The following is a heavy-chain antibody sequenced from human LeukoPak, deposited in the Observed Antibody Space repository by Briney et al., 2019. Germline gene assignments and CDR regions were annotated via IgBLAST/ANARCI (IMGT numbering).Heavy chain of an antibody. V-gene: IGHV4-59*01. CDR2: IYYSGST. CDR1: GGSISSYY. D-gene: IGHD3-22*01. Sequence: SETLSLTCTVSGGSISSYYWSWIRQSPGKGLEWFGYIYYSGSTDYNPSLKSRVTISVDTSKNQFSLRLSSVTAADTAVYYCARGIGLQYDTSGYYYYAFDMWGQGTMVTVSS. J-gene: IGHJ3*02. CDR3: ARGIGLQYDTSGYYYYAFDM.